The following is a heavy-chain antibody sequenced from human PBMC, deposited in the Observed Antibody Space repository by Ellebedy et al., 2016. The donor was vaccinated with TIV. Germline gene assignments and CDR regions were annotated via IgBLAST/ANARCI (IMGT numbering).Heavy chain of an antibody. CDR3: AREGASSGWALDN. D-gene: IGHD6-19*01. CDR1: GGSISRYY. V-gene: IGHV4-59*01. J-gene: IGHJ4*02. CDR2: IYSSGST. Sequence: MPGGSLRLSCTVSGGSISRYYWNWIRQPPGKGLEWIGNIYSSGSTHYNPSLKNRITISLDTSKNLFSLKLTSVTAADTAVYYCAREGASSGWALDNWGQGTLVTVSS.